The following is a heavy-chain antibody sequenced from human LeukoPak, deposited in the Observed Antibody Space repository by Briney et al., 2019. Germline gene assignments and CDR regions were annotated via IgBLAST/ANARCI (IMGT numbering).Heavy chain of an antibody. V-gene: IGHV3-15*04. CDR2: IEGKSAGGRT. Sequence: PGGSLRLSCAASGFSLSDAWMTWVRQAPGKGLEWVARIEGKSAGGRTSHAAPVKGRFTISKDDSKNTLYLQMNSLKTEDTAVYYCTTWSSYWGQGTLVTVSS. CDR1: GFSLSDAW. CDR3: TTWSSY. J-gene: IGHJ4*02.